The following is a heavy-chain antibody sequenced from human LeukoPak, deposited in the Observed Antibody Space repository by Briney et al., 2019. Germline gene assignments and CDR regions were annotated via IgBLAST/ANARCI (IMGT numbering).Heavy chain of an antibody. D-gene: IGHD2-2*01. V-gene: IGHV1-2*02. CDR1: GYTFTDYY. Sequence: GASVKVSCKASGYTFTDYYIDWVRQAPGQGLEWMGWINPNSGGTNYAQKFQGRVTMTRDTSISTAYMELSSLRSDDTAVYYCARAPSLDYWGQGTLVAVSS. CDR3: ARAPSLDY. J-gene: IGHJ4*02. CDR2: INPNSGGT.